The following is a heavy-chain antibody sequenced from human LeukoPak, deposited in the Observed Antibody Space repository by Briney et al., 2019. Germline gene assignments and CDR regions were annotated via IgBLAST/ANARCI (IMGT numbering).Heavy chain of an antibody. CDR3: VS. CDR2: INHSGST. V-gene: IGHV4-34*03. J-gene: IGHJ5*02. Sequence: SETLSLTCAVYGVSFSGYYWSWIRQSPGQGLEWIGEINHSGSTNYNPSLKSRVTISADTSKNQFSLEVRSVTAADTAFYEAVSWGPGTLVTVSS. CDR1: GVSFSGYY.